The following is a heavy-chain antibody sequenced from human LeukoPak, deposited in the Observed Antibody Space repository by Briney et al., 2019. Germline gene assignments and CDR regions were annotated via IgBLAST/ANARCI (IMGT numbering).Heavy chain of an antibody. J-gene: IGHJ6*02. CDR3: ARALYYYGSGSSYGMDV. V-gene: IGHV3-21*01. D-gene: IGHD3-10*01. CDR2: ISSSSSYI. Sequence: GGSLRLSCAASGFTFSSHWMHWVRQAPGKGLEWVSSISSSSSYIYYADSVKGRFTISRDNAKNSLYLQMNSLRAEDTAVYYCARALYYYGSGSSYGMDVWGQGTTVTVSS. CDR1: GFTFSSHW.